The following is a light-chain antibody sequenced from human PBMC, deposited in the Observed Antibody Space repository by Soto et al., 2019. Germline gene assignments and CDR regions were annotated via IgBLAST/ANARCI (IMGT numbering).Light chain of an antibody. Sequence: QAVVTQSPSVSAAPGQKVTISCYGSSSNIGNNYVSWNQQLPGTATKLLIYDNNKRPSGIPDRFSGSKSGTSGTLDITGLQTGDEADYYGATWDGSLPGEVFGGGTKVPVL. CDR2: DNN. CDR1: SSNIGNNY. V-gene: IGLV1-51*01. CDR3: ATWDGSLPGEV. J-gene: IGLJ2*01.